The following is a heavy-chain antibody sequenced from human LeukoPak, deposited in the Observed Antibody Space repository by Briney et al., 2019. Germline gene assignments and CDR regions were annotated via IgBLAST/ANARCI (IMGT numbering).Heavy chain of an antibody. D-gene: IGHD3-22*01. J-gene: IGHJ4*02. V-gene: IGHV4-59*01. CDR1: GGSISSNY. CDR3: ASDYYDSSGYYPLTDY. CDR2: IYYSGST. Sequence: SETLSLTCTVSGGSISSNYWSWIRQPPGKGLEWIGYIYYSGSTNYNPSLKSRVTISVDTSKNQFSLKLSSLRSEDTAVYYCASDYYDSSGYYPLTDYWGQGTLVTVSS.